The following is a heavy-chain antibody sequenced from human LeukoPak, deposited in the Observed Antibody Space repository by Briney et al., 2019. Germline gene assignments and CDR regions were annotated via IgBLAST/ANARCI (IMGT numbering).Heavy chain of an antibody. J-gene: IGHJ4*02. CDR1: GLTFSSYD. V-gene: IGHV3-23*01. CDR2: ISGSGGRT. Sequence: GGSLRLSCAVSGLTFSSYDMSWVRQAPGKGLEWVSVISGSGGRTDYADSVKGRFSISRDNSKNTLYLQLNSLRAEDTAVYYCAVSMIAFDFWGQGTLVTVSS. D-gene: IGHD3-22*01. CDR3: AVSMIAFDF.